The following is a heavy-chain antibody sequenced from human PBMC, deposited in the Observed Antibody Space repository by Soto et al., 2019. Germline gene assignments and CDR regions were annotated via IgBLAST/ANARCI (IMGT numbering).Heavy chain of an antibody. CDR1: GYTFTSYG. CDR2: ISAYNGNT. V-gene: IGHV1-18*04. Sequence: ASVNGACKASGYTFTSYGISWVRQAPGQGLEWMGWISAYNGNTNYAQKLQGRVTMTTDTSTSTAYMELRSLRSDDTAVYYCARDQITGNYLFPVYYSFDVTDVRG. CDR3: ARDQITGNYLFPVYYSFDVTDV. J-gene: IGHJ6*02. D-gene: IGHD1-20*01.